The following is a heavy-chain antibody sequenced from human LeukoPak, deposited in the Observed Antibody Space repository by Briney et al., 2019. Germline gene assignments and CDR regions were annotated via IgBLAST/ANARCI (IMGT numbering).Heavy chain of an antibody. CDR1: GFTFSSYT. J-gene: IGHJ6*03. V-gene: IGHV3-21*01. CDR3: VRGGESRISIFGVVTGSQHYYYYMDV. Sequence: GGSLRLSCAASGFTFSSYTMNWVRQAPGKGLEWVAAISSSSRDIFYADSVKGRFSISRDNTLNSLSLRMNSLRAEDTAVYYCVRGGESRISIFGVVTGSQHYYYYMDVWGKGTTVTVSS. D-gene: IGHD3-3*01. CDR2: ISSSSRDI.